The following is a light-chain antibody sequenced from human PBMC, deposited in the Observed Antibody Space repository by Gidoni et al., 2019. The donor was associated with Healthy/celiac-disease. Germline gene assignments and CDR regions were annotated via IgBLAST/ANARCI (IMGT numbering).Light chain of an antibody. CDR1: QSVSSY. CDR2: DAS. Sequence: EIVLKQSPATLPLSPGERDTLSCRASQSVSSYLAWYQQKPGQAPRLLIYDASNRATGIPARFSGSGSGTDFTLTISRLEPEDFAVYYCQQRSNWPRTFGGGTKVEIK. V-gene: IGKV3-11*01. CDR3: QQRSNWPRT. J-gene: IGKJ4*01.